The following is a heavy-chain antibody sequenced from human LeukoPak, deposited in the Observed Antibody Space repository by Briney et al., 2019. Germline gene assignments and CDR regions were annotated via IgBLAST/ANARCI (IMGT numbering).Heavy chain of an antibody. CDR1: GYTFTNYD. CDR3: ARVTGSIDY. V-gene: IGHV1-8*01. J-gene: IGHJ4*02. CDR2: MNTNSGNT. D-gene: IGHD1-26*01. Sequence: ASVKVSCKASGYTFTNYDINGVRQATGQGLEWMGWMNTNSGNTGYAQRFQGRVTMTRDTSISTAYMELSSLGPDDTAVYYCARVTGSIDYWDQGTLVTVSS.